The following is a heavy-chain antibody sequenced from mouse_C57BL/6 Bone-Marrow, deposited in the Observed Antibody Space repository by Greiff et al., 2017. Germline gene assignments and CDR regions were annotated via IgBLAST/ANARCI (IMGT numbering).Heavy chain of an antibody. J-gene: IGHJ4*01. V-gene: IGHV1-50*01. CDR2: IDPSDSST. CDR1: GYTFTSYW. D-gene: IGHD2-4*01. Sequence: QVQLQQPGAELVKPGASVKLSCKASGYTFTSYWMQWVKQRPGQGLEWIGEIDPSDSSTNYNQKFKGKATLTVDTSSSTAYMQLSSLTSEDAAVYYCAREEDYDLAMDYWGQGTSVTVSS. CDR3: AREEDYDLAMDY.